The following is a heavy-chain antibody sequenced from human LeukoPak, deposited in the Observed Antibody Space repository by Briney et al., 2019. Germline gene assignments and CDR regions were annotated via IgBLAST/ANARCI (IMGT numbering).Heavy chain of an antibody. Sequence: PGGSLRLSCAASGFTFSSYGMHWVRQAPGKGLEWVAVIWYDGSNKYYADSVKGRFTISRDNSKNTLYLQMNSLRAEDTAVYYCAREYYYDSSGYYSHFDYWGQGTLVTVSS. CDR3: AREYYYDSSGYYSHFDY. D-gene: IGHD3-22*01. CDR2: IWYDGSNK. CDR1: GFTFSSYG. J-gene: IGHJ4*02. V-gene: IGHV3-33*01.